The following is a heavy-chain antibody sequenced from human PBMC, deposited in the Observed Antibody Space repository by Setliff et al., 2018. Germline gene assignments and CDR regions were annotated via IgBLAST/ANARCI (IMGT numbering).Heavy chain of an antibody. D-gene: IGHD5-18*01. Sequence: SETLSLTCAVSGYSISSGYYWGWIRQPPGKGLEWIGSIYHSGSTYYNPSLKSRVTISVDTSKNQFSLKVSSVTAADTAVYYCARDRTAYSYGLDVWGQGATVTVSS. J-gene: IGHJ6*02. V-gene: IGHV4-38-2*02. CDR2: IYHSGST. CDR3: ARDRTAYSYGLDV. CDR1: GYSISSGYY.